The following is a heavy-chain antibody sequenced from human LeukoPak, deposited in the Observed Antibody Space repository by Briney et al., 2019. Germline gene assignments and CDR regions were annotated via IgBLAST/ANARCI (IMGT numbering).Heavy chain of an antibody. D-gene: IGHD3-22*01. CDR1: GFTFTSCA. CDR2: ISAGGNSP. CDR3: VKQGGDYYDTTGKGFDY. J-gene: IGHJ4*02. V-gene: IGHV3-23*01. Sequence: GGSLRLSCAASGFTFTSCAMNWVRQAPGKGLEWVACISAGGNSPYYVDSVKGRFTFSRDNSKNTLYLQMNSLRAEDTAVYYCVKQGGDYYDTTGKGFDYWGLGTPVTVSS.